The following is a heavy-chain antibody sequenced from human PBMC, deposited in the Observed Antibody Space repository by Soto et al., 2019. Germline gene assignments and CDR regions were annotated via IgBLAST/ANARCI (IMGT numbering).Heavy chain of an antibody. Sequence: GGSLRLSCAASGFTFSSYAMSWVRQAPGKGLEWVSAISGSGGSTYYADSVKGRFTISRDNSKNTLFLQMNSLRAEDMAVYYCAIDLGVVTNPWSPMYYYYGMDVWGQGTTVTVSS. CDR3: AIDLGVVTNPWSPMYYYYGMDV. CDR2: ISGSGGST. D-gene: IGHD3-3*01. J-gene: IGHJ6*02. V-gene: IGHV3-23*01. CDR1: GFTFSSYA.